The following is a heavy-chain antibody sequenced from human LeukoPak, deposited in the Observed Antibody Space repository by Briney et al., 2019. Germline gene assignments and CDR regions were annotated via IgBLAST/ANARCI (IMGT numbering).Heavy chain of an antibody. CDR1: GDPITSYY. V-gene: IGHV4-4*07. J-gene: IGHJ5*02. CDR3: ARSTVVVHEYWFDP. Sequence: SETLSLTCSVSGDPITSYYFWSWIRQPAGKGLEWVGRIYSSGSTNYNPSLKSRVTMSVDTSKNQFSLKLNSVTAADTAVYYCARSTVVVHEYWFDPWGQGTLVTVSS. D-gene: IGHD3-22*01. CDR2: IYSSGST.